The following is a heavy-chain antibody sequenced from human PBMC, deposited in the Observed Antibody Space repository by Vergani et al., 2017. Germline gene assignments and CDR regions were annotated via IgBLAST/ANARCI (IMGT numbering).Heavy chain of an antibody. D-gene: IGHD3-3*01. Sequence: EVQLLESGGGLVQPGGSLTLSCAASGFTFSSYAMNWVRQAPGKGLVWVSGSILDSTYYAASVKGRFTISRDNSKNTMYLQMNSLRAEDTAVYYCAKGLIQLITIFGVAPPPGFDYWGQGTLVTVSS. CDR1: GFTFSSYA. CDR3: AKGLIQLITIFGVAPPPGFDY. J-gene: IGHJ4*02. CDR2: SILDST. V-gene: IGHV3-23*01.